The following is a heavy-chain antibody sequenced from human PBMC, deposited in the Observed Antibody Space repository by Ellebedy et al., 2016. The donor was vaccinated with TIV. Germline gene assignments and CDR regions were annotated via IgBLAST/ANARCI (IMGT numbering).Heavy chain of an antibody. V-gene: IGHV3-30*04. CDR1: GFTFSSYS. D-gene: IGHD1-26*01. Sequence: GESLKISCAASGFTFSSYSMHWVRQAPGKGLEWVTFISPDGSDKYYADSVKGRFTVSRDNSKNTLYLQMDSLRDDETAVFYCARDLRVGQTNDALDVWGQGTMVTLSS. CDR2: ISPDGSDK. CDR3: ARDLRVGQTNDALDV. J-gene: IGHJ3*01.